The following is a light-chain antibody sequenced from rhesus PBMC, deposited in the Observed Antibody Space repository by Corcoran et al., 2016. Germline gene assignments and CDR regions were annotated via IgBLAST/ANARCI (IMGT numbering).Light chain of an antibody. Sequence: DIQMSQSPSSLSASVGDKVTITCRASQGISNALAWYQQKPGKAPNLLLYAASSLESGVPSRFSGSRSGTDFTLTISSLPPVDFATYYCQQGYSTPFTFGPGTKLVIK. V-gene: IGKV1-33*02. J-gene: IGKJ3*01. CDR1: QGISNA. CDR2: AAS. CDR3: QQGYSTPFT.